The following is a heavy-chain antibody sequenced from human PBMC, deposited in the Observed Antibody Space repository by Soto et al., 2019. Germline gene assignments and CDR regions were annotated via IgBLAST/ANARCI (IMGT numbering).Heavy chain of an antibody. CDR1: GYTFTSYG. CDR2: ISAYNGNT. D-gene: IGHD3-3*01. Sequence: ASVKVSCKASGYTFTSYGISWVRQAPGQGLEWMGWISAYNGNTNYAQKLQGRVTMTTDTSTSTAYMELRSSVTAADTAVYYCARQIPLFTISLPNYYYGMDVWGQGTTVTVSS. J-gene: IGHJ6*02. CDR3: ARQIPLFTISLPNYYYGMDV. V-gene: IGHV1-18*01.